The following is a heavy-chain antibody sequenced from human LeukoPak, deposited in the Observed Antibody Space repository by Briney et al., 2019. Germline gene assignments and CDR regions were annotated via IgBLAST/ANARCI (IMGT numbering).Heavy chain of an antibody. V-gene: IGHV1-2*02. D-gene: IGHD3-16*01. Sequence: ASVKASCKASGYTFTGYYMHWVRQAPGQGLEWMGWINPNSGGTNYAQKFQGRVTMTRDTYITTAYMELSRLSSDDTAVYYCARALISDDYVFMDVWGQGTTVTVSS. CDR3: ARALISDDYVFMDV. CDR2: INPNSGGT. J-gene: IGHJ6*02. CDR1: GYTFTGYY.